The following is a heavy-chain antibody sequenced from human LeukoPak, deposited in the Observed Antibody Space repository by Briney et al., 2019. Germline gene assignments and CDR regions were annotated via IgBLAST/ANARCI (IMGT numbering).Heavy chain of an antibody. V-gene: IGHV3-33*08. Sequence: GRSLRLSCAASGFTFRSYGMHWVRQAPGKGLGGVAVIWYGGTIQYYADSVKGRFVISRDNSNNTLYLQMNSLRTEDTAVYYCAFLPITDDTSDIWGQGTMVTVSS. D-gene: IGHD3-10*01. CDR1: GFTFRSYG. CDR3: AFLPITDDTSDI. CDR2: IWYGGTIQ. J-gene: IGHJ3*02.